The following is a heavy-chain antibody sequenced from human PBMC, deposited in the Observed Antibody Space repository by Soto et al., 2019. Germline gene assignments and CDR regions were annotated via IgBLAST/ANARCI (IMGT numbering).Heavy chain of an antibody. CDR2: ISCNSGST. V-gene: IGHV3-9*01. Sequence: GGSLRLSCAASGFTFDDYAMHWVRQAPGKGLEWVSGISCNSGSTGYADSVKGRFTISRDNSKNTLYLQMNSLRAEDTAVYYCARDSSDYFDAWGQGTLVTVSS. J-gene: IGHJ4*02. CDR1: GFTFDDYA. D-gene: IGHD3-10*01. CDR3: ARDSSDYFDA.